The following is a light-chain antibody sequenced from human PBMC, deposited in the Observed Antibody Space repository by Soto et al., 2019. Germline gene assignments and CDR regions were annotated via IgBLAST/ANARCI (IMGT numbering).Light chain of an antibody. CDR1: QSVGNY. J-gene: IGKJ4*01. V-gene: IGKV3-11*01. CDR2: DVS. Sequence: EIELTQSPATLSLSLGERATLSCRARQSVGNYLGWYQQRPGQAPRLLMSDVSRRATGIPARFSGSGSGTDFTLTISSLEPEDVAVYYCQQRVQGATVGGGTKVEIK. CDR3: QQRVQGAT.